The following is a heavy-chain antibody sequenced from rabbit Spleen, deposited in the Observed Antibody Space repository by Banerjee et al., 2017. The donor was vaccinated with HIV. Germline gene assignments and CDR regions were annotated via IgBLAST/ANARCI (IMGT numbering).Heavy chain of an antibody. CDR2: IYAGSSGLT. CDR1: GFSLTSSDY. Sequence: QSLEESGGDLVKPGASLTLTCTASGFSLTSSDYMCWVRQAPGKGLEWIACIYAGSSGLTYPASWAKGRFTISKTSSTTVTLQMTSLTAADTATYFCARDTSTSFSSYGMDLWGPGTRVTVS. V-gene: IGHV1S40*01. D-gene: IGHD1-1*01. J-gene: IGHJ6*01. CDR3: ARDTSTSFSSYGMDL.